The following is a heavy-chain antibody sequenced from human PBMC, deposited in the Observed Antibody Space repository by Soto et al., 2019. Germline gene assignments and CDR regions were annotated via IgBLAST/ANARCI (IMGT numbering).Heavy chain of an antibody. CDR2: IWYDGSNK. CDR1: GFTFNHYG. CDR3: ARASTSGWYAGDY. J-gene: IGHJ4*02. V-gene: IGHV3-33*03. D-gene: IGHD6-19*01. Sequence: QVQLVESGGGVVQPGRSLRLSCAASGFTFNHYGIHWVRQAPGKGLEWVAVIWYDGSNKYYADSVKGRFTISRDNSKNTLYRQMNRLRAEDTAVYCCARASTSGWYAGDYWGQGTLVTVSS.